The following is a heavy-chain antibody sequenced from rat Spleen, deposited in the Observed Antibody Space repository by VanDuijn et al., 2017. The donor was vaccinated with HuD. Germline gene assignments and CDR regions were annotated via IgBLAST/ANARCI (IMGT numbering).Heavy chain of an antibody. Sequence: QVQLKESGPGLVQPSQTLSLTCTVSGFSLISYAVNWVRQPPGKGLEWMGVIWGNGNTNFKSVLKSRLSISRDTSKSQVFLRMNSLQTEDTAMYFCARSYPGVMDAWGQGASVTVSS. J-gene: IGHJ4*01. V-gene: IGHV2-13*01. D-gene: IGHD1-4*01. CDR3: ARSYPGVMDA. CDR1: GFSLISYA. CDR2: IWGNGNT.